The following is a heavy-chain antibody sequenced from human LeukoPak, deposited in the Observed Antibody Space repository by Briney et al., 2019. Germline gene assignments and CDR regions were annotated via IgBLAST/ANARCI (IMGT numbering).Heavy chain of an antibody. Sequence: SVKVSCKASGGTLRNYDISWVRQAPGQGLEWMGGPIPLFGRAEYAQKFQGRVTITADEPTNTAYMELNFLRSEDTAVYYCASPKENSDYYFDSWGQGTLVAVSA. CDR2: PIPLFGRA. CDR1: GGTLRNYD. J-gene: IGHJ4*02. CDR3: ASPKENSDYYFDS. D-gene: IGHD4-11*01. V-gene: IGHV1-69*13.